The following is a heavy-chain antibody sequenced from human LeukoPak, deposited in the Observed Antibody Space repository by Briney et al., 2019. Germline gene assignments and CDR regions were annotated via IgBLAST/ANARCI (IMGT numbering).Heavy chain of an antibody. Sequence: GGSLRLSCAASGFTFRSYTMSWVRQAPGKGLEWVSAISGSGGSTYYADSVKGRFTISRDNSKNTLYLQMNSLRAEDTAVYYCAESGYYSPFDYWGQGTLVTVSS. V-gene: IGHV3-23*01. CDR3: AESGYYSPFDY. D-gene: IGHD3-9*01. CDR2: ISGSGGST. J-gene: IGHJ4*02. CDR1: GFTFRSYT.